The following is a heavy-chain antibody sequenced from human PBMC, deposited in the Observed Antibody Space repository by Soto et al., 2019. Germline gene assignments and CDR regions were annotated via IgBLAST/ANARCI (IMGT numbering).Heavy chain of an antibody. Sequence: QVQLVQSGAEVKKPGSSVKVSCKASRGTFSRYAISWVRQAPGQGLEWMGGIIPIFGTANYAQKFQGRVTITADESTSTAYMELSSLRSEDTAVYYCARALDDYGDFNWFDPWGQGTLVTVSS. CDR1: RGTFSRYA. D-gene: IGHD4-17*01. J-gene: IGHJ5*02. V-gene: IGHV1-69*12. CDR3: ARALDDYGDFNWFDP. CDR2: IIPIFGTA.